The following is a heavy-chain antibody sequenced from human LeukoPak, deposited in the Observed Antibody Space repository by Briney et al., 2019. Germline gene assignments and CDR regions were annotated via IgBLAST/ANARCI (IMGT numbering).Heavy chain of an antibody. CDR2: ISSSSSTI. J-gene: IGHJ6*02. V-gene: IGHV3-48*01. D-gene: IGHD6-19*01. CDR1: GFTFSSDS. Sequence: GGSLRLSCAASGFTFSSDSMNWVRQAPGKGLEWVSYISSSSSTIYYADSVKGRFTISRDNAKNSLYLQMNSLRAEDTAVYYCARDNVAGTDYYYGMDVWGQGTTVTVSS. CDR3: ARDNVAGTDYYYGMDV.